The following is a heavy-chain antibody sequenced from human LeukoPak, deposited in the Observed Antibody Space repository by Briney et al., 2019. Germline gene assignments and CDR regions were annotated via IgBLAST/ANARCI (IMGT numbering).Heavy chain of an antibody. J-gene: IGHJ4*02. V-gene: IGHV4-34*12. CDR2: IIHSGST. D-gene: IGHD6-6*01. CDR1: GGSFSGYY. Sequence: KPSETLSLTCAVYGGSFSGYYWSWIRQTPGKGLEWIGEIIHSGSTTYSPSLKSRVTISLDAAKSQFSLRLTSVTAADTAVYYCAGYSGSPRYFDYWGQGTLVTVSS. CDR3: AGYSGSPRYFDY.